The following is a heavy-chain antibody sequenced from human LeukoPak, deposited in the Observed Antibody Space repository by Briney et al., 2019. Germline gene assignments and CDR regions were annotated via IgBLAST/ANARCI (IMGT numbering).Heavy chain of an antibody. V-gene: IGHV1-69*04. CDR2: IIPILGIA. CDR1: GGTFSSYA. D-gene: IGHD1-1*01. Sequence: SVKVSCKASGGTFSSYAISWVRQAPGQGLEWMGRIIPILGIANYAQKFQGRVTITADKSTGTAYTELSSLRSEDTAVYYCARGGPGSSPDYWGQGTLVTVSS. CDR3: ARGGPGSSPDY. J-gene: IGHJ4*02.